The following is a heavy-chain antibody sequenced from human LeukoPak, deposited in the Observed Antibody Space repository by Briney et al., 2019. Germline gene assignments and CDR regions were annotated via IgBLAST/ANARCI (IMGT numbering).Heavy chain of an antibody. D-gene: IGHD3-16*02. CDR2: ISAYNGNT. V-gene: IGHV1-18*01. J-gene: IGHJ6*03. CDR1: GYTFTSYG. Sequence: GASVKVSCKASGYTFTSYGISWVRQAPGQGLEWMGWISAYNGNTNYAQKLQGRVTMTTDTSTSTAYMELRSLRSDDTAVHYCARVKRDYDYVWGSYRYYYMDVWGKGTTVTVSS. CDR3: ARVKRDYDYVWGSYRYYYMDV.